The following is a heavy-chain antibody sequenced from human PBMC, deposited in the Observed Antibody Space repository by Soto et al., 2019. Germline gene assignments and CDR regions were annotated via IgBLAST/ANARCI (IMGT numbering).Heavy chain of an antibody. V-gene: IGHV4-4*02. CDR1: GGSISETYW. Sequence: QVQLQESGPGLVEPSETLSLTCAVSGGSISETYWWSWVRQPPGKGLEWIGEISYRGTTHYNPSLRSRVTISMDTSRNQPSLTLLSVTAADSASYYCARHIGVTGTRGFDYWCQGTLVTVSS. CDR2: ISYRGTT. CDR3: ARHIGVTGTRGFDY. D-gene: IGHD6-19*01. J-gene: IGHJ4*02.